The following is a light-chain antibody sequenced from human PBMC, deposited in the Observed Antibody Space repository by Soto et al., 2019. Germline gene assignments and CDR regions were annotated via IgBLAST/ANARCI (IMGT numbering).Light chain of an antibody. J-gene: IGKJ2*01. CDR2: GAS. CDR1: QSISSNY. CDR3: QLFGSSPRYT. Sequence: EIVLTQSPGTLSLSPGERATLSCRASQSISSNYLAWYQQKPGQAPRLLIYGASSRAPGIPDRFSGSGSGTDFTLTISRLETEYFAMYYGQLFGSSPRYTFGQGTKLDIK. V-gene: IGKV3-20*01.